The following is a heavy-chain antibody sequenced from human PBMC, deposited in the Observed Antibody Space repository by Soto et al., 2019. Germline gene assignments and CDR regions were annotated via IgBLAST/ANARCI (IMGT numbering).Heavy chain of an antibody. CDR1: GYTFNTYG. CDR2: ISAYDGKT. D-gene: IGHD3-3*01. CDR3: ARDPREFWTSYWFDP. J-gene: IGHJ5*02. V-gene: IGHV1-18*01. Sequence: ASVKVSCKTSGYTFNTYGINWVRQAPGQGLELMGWISAYDGKTTYAEKFQGRVTLTTDTSTSTDYMELRSLRSDDTAIYYCARDPREFWTSYWFDPWGQGTPVPSPQ.